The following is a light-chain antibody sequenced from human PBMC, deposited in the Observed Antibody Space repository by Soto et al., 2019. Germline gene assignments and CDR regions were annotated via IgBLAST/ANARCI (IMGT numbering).Light chain of an antibody. V-gene: IGKV1-5*01. Sequence: DIQMTQSPSTLSASVGDRVTITCRASESISSWLAWYQQRPGKAPRLLIYDASSLESGVPSRFSGSGSGTEFTLTISSLQSEDVAVYYCQQYNQWPPYTFGQGTKVDIK. CDR1: ESISSW. CDR3: QQYNQWPPYT. CDR2: DAS. J-gene: IGKJ2*01.